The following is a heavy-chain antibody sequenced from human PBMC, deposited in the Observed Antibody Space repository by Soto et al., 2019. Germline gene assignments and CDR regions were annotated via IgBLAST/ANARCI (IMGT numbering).Heavy chain of an antibody. CDR2: SRDKGNSYST. CDR3: TSSITGTTSFDY. J-gene: IGHJ4*02. CDR1: GFTLSDYY. D-gene: IGHD1-7*01. Sequence: EVQLVESGGGLVQPGRSLRLSCAGSGFTLSDYYIDWVRQAPGKGLEWVGRSRDKGNSYSTDYAASVKGRFTISRDASKNSQYLQINRMKTDDTALYYCTSSITGTTSFDYWGQRTLVTVSS. V-gene: IGHV3-72*01.